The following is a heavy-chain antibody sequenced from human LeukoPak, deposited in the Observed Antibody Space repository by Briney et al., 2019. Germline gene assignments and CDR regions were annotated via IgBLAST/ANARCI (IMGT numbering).Heavy chain of an antibody. V-gene: IGHV5-51*01. CDR2: IYPDDSDT. CDR1: GYSFTSYW. CDR3: ARRYDSSAYAVDY. Sequence: GESLKISCKGSGYSFTSYWIGWVRQMPGKGLEWMGIIYPDDSDTRYSPSFQGQVTISADKSISTAYLQWSGLKASDTAMYYCARRYDSSAYAVDYWGQGTLVTVSS. D-gene: IGHD3-22*01. J-gene: IGHJ4*02.